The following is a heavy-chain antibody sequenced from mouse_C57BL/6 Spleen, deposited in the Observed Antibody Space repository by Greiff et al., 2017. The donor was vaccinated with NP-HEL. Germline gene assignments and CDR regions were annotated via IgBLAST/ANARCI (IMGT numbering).Heavy chain of an antibody. CDR3: ARESFTTVVANYFDY. D-gene: IGHD1-1*01. V-gene: IGHV5-4*01. Sequence: EVKLQESGGGLVKPGGSLKLSCAASGFTFSSYAMSWVRQTPEKRLEWVATISDGGSYTYYPDNVKGRFTISRDNAKNNLYLQMSHLKSEDTAMYYCARESFTTVVANYFDYWGQGTTLTVSS. CDR2: ISDGGSYT. J-gene: IGHJ2*01. CDR1: GFTFSSYA.